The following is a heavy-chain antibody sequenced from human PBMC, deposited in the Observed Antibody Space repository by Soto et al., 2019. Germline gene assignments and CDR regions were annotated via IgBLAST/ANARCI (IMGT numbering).Heavy chain of an antibody. CDR3: VRGGFEEYFHYMYL. CDR2: INSDGSST. Sequence: EVQLVESGGGLVQPGGSLRLSCVDSGFSFSNYGMHWVRQAPGKGLVWVSHINSDGSSTSYADSVKGRFTISRDNAKNTLYLQVNSLRVEDTAMYYCVRGGFEEYFHYMYLWGKGTTVTVAS. J-gene: IGHJ6*03. CDR1: GFSFSNYG. D-gene: IGHD3-10*01. V-gene: IGHV3-74*01.